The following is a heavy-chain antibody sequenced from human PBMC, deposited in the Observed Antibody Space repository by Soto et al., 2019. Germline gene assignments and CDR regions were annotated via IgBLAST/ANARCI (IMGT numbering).Heavy chain of an antibody. V-gene: IGHV3-9*01. CDR1: GFTFEDYA. CDR3: VRDLDASGSYYTDY. J-gene: IGHJ4*02. D-gene: IGHD3-10*01. CDR2: ISWNSGSI. Sequence: ALRVSCSASGFTFEDYAMHWVRQAPGKGLEWVSGISWNSGSIGYADSVKGRFTISRDNAKNSLYLQMNSLRAEDTAVYYCVRDLDASGSYYTDYWGQGTLVPVSS.